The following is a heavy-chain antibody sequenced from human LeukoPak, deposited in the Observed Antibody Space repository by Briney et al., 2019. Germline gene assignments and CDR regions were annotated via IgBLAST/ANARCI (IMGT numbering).Heavy chain of an antibody. J-gene: IGHJ6*02. CDR2: ISSSGSTI. Sequence: PGGSLRLSCAASGFTFSDYYMSWIRQAPGKGLEWVSYISSSGSTIYYADSVKGRFTISRDNAKNSLYLQMNSLRAEGTAVYYCARRSWRYCSSTSCYGGYYGMDVWGQGTTVTVSS. CDR1: GFTFSDYY. V-gene: IGHV3-11*04. D-gene: IGHD2-2*01. CDR3: ARRSWRYCSSTSCYGGYYGMDV.